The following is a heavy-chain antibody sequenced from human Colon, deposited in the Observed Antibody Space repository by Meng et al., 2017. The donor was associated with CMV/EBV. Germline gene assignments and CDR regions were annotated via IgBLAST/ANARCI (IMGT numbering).Heavy chain of an antibody. CDR1: GFNFKNSW. Sequence: GESLKISCAASGFNFKNSWMIWVRQAPGKGLEWVANIKEDGSGQWYVDSVKGRFTISRDNAKKSVYLQMNSLRAEDTAVYYCVRYANSQYGMDVWGQGTTVTVSS. D-gene: IGHD2-21*01. CDR3: VRYANSQYGMDV. J-gene: IGHJ6*02. V-gene: IGHV3-7*01. CDR2: IKEDGSGQ.